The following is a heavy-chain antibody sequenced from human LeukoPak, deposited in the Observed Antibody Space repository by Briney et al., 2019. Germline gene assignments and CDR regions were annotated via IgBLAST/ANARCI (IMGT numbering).Heavy chain of an antibody. CDR3: ARGPGGDSDNWFDP. CDR2: IYYSGST. CDR1: GGSISSGDYY. Sequence: ASETLSLTCTVSGGSISSGDYYWSWIRQPPGKGLEWIGYIYYSGSTYYNPSLKSRVTISVDTSKNQFSLKLSSVTAADTAVYYCARGPGGDSDNWFDPWGQGTLVTVSS. J-gene: IGHJ5*02. V-gene: IGHV4-30-4*01. D-gene: IGHD2-21*02.